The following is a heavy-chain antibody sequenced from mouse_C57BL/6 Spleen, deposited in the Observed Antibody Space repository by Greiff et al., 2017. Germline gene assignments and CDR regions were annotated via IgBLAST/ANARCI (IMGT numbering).Heavy chain of an antibody. CDR1: GYTFTSYW. J-gene: IGHJ2*01. CDR3: ARSGYYGSSKDYFDY. Sequence: VQLQQSGAELVRPGSSVKLSCKASGYTFTSYWMDWVKQRPGQGLEWIGNIYPSDSETHYNQKFKDKATLTVDKSSSTAYMQLSSLTSEDSAVYYCARSGYYGSSKDYFDYWGQGTTLTVSS. V-gene: IGHV1-61*01. CDR2: IYPSDSET. D-gene: IGHD1-1*01.